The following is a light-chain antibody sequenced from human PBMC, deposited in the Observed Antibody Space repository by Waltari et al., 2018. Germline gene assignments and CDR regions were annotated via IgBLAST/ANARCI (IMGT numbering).Light chain of an antibody. CDR1: SSDVGASNY. CDR2: DVT. V-gene: IGLV2-14*01. Sequence: QSALTQPASVSGSPGQSITIPCAGTSSDVGASNYLCWYQQHPGKAPKLMIYDVTKRPSGVSNRFSGSKSGNTASLTISGLQAEDEADYYCASHTSRTTWVFGGGTKVTVL. J-gene: IGLJ3*02. CDR3: ASHTSRTTWV.